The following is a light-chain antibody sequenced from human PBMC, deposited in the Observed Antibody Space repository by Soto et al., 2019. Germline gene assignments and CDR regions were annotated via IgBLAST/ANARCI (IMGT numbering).Light chain of an antibody. V-gene: IGKV4-1*01. CDR3: QQGYRPPFT. Sequence: DIVLTQSPASLDVSLGERVTINCKSSQSLFFTSNKKNSLAWYQQKPGQPPKLIIYWGSSRESGVPARFRGAGSATDFTLTISSLQAEDVSVYYCQQGYRPPFTFGQGTKVGIK. J-gene: IGKJ2*01. CDR2: WGS. CDR1: QSLFFTSNKKNS.